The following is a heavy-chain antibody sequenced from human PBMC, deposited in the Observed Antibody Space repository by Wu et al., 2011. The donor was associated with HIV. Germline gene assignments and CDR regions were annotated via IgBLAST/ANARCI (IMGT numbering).Heavy chain of an antibody. J-gene: IGHJ4*02. CDR1: GFTFTSHY. CDR2: INPSGGTT. D-gene: IGHD5-18*01. CDR3: ARVSFGQETTGYSTYYFDS. Sequence: QVQLVQSGAEVKKPGASVKVSCKASGFTFTSHYMHWVRQAPGQGLEWLGIINPSGGTTNYAQKFQDRVTMTRDTSTSTVYMELSSLRSDDTAVYYCARVSFGQETTGYSTYYFDSWGQGTQVTVSS. V-gene: IGHV1-46*01.